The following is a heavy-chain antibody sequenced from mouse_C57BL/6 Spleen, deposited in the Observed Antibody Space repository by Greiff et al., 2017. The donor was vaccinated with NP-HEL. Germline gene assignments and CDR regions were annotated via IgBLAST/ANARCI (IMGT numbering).Heavy chain of an antibody. J-gene: IGHJ4*01. CDR3: ASIYYDPYYAMDY. D-gene: IGHD2-4*01. CDR2: IRNKANGYTT. CDR1: GFTFTDYY. Sequence: EVKLMESGGGLVQPGGSLSLSCAASGFTFTDYYMSWVRQPPGKALEWLGFIRNKANGYTTEYSASVKGRFTISRDNSQSILYLQMNALRAEDSATYYCASIYYDPYYAMDYWGQGTSVTVSS. V-gene: IGHV7-3*01.